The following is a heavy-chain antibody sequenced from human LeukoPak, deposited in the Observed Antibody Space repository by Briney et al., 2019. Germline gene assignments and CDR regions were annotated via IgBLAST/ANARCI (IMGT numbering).Heavy chain of an antibody. CDR1: GFTFSDYY. V-gene: IGHV3-11*01. J-gene: IGHJ5*02. Sequence: GGSLRLSCAASGFTFSDYYMSWVRQAPGKGLEWVSYVSSDGGAGYYADSVKARFTISRDNAENSLSLQMDSLRAEDTAVYSCARTRRDYGDYRGNREMVWFDPWGQGTLVTVSS. CDR2: VSSDGGAG. CDR3: ARTRRDYGDYRGNREMVWFDP. D-gene: IGHD4-17*01.